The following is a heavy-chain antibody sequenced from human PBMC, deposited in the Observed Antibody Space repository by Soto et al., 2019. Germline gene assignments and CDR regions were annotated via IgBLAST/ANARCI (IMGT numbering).Heavy chain of an antibody. Sequence: QVQLQQSGPGLVKPSQTLSLTCAISGDSVSSNSAAWNWIRQSPLRGLEWLGRTYYRSKWFYDYGLSVRGRITINPDTPKNQFSLQLSSVTPEDSAVYYCARGVQASGMGYWGQGILVTVSS. CDR1: GDSVSSNSAA. V-gene: IGHV6-1*01. CDR3: ARGVQASGMGY. CDR2: TYYRSKWFY. D-gene: IGHD6-13*01. J-gene: IGHJ4*02.